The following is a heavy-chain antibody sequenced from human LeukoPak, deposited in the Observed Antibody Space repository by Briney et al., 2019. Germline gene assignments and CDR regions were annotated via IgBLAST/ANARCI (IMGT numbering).Heavy chain of an antibody. V-gene: IGHV1-46*01. J-gene: IGHJ6*02. D-gene: IGHD3-3*01. CDR3: ARDQFSDKYYYYGMDV. CDR2: INPSGGST. Sequence: ASVKVSCKASGGTFSSYAISWVRQAPGQGLEWMGIINPSGGSTSYAQKFQGRVTMTRDTSTSTVYMELSSLRSEDTAVYYCARDQFSDKYYYYGMDVWGQGTTVTVSS. CDR1: GGTFSSYA.